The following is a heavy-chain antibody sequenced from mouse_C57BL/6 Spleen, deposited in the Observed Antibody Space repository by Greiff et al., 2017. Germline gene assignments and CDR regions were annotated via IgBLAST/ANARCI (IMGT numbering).Heavy chain of an antibody. J-gene: IGHJ1*03. CDR2: IAPDTGGT. V-gene: IGHV1-15*01. CDR3: TRARTIYYYGSSHWYFDV. CDR1: GYTFTDYE. D-gene: IGHD1-1*01. Sequence: VQLQQSGAELVRPGASVTLSCKASGYTFTDYEMHWVKQTPVHGLEWIGAIAPDTGGTDYNQKFKGKAILTADKSSSTAYMELRGLTSEDSAGYYCTRARTIYYYGSSHWYFDVWGTGTTVTVSS.